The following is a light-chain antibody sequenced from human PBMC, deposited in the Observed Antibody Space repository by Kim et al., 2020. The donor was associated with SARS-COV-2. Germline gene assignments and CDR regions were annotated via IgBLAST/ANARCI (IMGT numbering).Light chain of an antibody. CDR1: SLRTYY. CDR2: GKN. CDR3: TSRDTKM. J-gene: IGLJ3*02. V-gene: IGLV3-19*01. Sequence: SSELTQDPAVSVALGQTVKITCQGDSLRTYYATWYQQKPGQAPVLVVYGKNNRPSGIPDRFSGSYSGNTASLTITGAQPEDEADYYCTSRDTKMFRGGT.